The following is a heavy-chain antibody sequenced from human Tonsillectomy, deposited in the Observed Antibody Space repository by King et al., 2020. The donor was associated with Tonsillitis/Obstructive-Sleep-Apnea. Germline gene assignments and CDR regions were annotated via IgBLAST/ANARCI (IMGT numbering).Heavy chain of an antibody. V-gene: IGHV2-70*15. Sequence: VTLKESGPALVKPTQTLTLTCTFSGFSLSTSGMCVSCIRQPPGKALEWLARLDWDYDKYYSTSMKARLTISKDTSKNQVVLTMTNMDPVDTATYYCARNEGITGTTGVMGFDYWGQGTLVTVSS. D-gene: IGHD1-7*01. CDR2: LDWDYDK. J-gene: IGHJ4*02. CDR3: ARNEGITGTTGVMGFDY. CDR1: GFSLSTSGMC.